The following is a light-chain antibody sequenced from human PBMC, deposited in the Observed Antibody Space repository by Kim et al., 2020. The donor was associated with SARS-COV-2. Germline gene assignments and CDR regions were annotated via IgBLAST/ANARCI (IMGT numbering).Light chain of an antibody. CDR2: DDR. CDR3: QAWDSSTGV. CDR1: KLGDKY. V-gene: IGLV3-1*01. Sequence: SYELTQPPSVSVSPGQTASITCSGEKLGDKYVCWYHQKPGQSPVVVIYDDRKRPSGIPERFSGSNSGNTATLTISGTQPMDEADYYCQAWDSSTGVFGGGTQLTVL. J-gene: IGLJ3*02.